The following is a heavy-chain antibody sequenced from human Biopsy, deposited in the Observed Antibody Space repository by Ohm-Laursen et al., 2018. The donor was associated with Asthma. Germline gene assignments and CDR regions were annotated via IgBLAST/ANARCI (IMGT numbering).Heavy chain of an antibody. Sequence: SLRLSCAASGLAVSRDYMFWVRQAPGKGLEWVSVIYSGGTSHTADPVRGRFTISRDYSKNTLYLQMHSLRAEDTAVYYCARGDSSNWSHYYFDYWGQGTLVTVSS. CDR1: GLAVSRDY. CDR2: IYSGGTS. CDR3: ARGDSSNWSHYYFDY. D-gene: IGHD3-22*01. J-gene: IGHJ4*02. V-gene: IGHV3-53*01.